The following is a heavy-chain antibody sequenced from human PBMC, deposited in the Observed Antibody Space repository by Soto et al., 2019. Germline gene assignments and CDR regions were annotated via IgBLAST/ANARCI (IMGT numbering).Heavy chain of an antibody. D-gene: IGHD3-10*01. CDR1: GFTFDDYA. Sequence: EVQLVESGGCLVQRGRSLRLSCAASGFTFDDYAMHWVRQAPGKGLEWVSGISGISGSIGYADSVKGRFTISRDNDKNNLYLQMNSLRAEHTALYHCAKDLKGSGKPPRPQCGIDVWGQGTTVTVSS. V-gene: IGHV3-9*01. CDR2: ISGISGSI. CDR3: AKDLKGSGKPPRPQCGIDV. J-gene: IGHJ6*02.